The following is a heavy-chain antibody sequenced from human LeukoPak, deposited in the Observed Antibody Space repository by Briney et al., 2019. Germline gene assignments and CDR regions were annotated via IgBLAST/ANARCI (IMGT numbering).Heavy chain of an antibody. Sequence: GGSLRLSCAASGFTFSSYAMTWVRQAPGKGLEWVSAISGSGSSTYYADSVKGRFTISRDNSKNTLYLQMNSLRAEDTAAYYCAKDYSGIYLDTIDYWGQGTLVTVSS. CDR3: AKDYSGIYLDTIDY. D-gene: IGHD1-26*01. CDR1: GFTFSSYA. CDR2: ISGSGSST. J-gene: IGHJ4*02. V-gene: IGHV3-23*01.